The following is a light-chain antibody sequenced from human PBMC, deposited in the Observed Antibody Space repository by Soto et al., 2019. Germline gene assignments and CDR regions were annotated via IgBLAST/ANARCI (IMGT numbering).Light chain of an antibody. CDR3: GTWDTSLSIGV. V-gene: IGLV1-51*01. Sequence: QSVLTQPPSVSAAPGQKVTISCSGSSSNIENNYVSWYQQLPGTAPKLLIYDNDKRPSGIPDRFSGSKSGTSATLGITGLQTGDEADYYCGTWDTSLSIGVFGGGTKVIVL. J-gene: IGLJ2*01. CDR2: DND. CDR1: SSNIENNY.